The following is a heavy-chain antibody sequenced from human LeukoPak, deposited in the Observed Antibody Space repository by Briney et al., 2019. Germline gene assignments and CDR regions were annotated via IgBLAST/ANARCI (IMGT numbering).Heavy chain of an antibody. V-gene: IGHV4-30-4*08. CDR2: IYYSGST. D-gene: IGHD3-10*01. CDR3: ARDLWYDQGIDI. J-gene: IGHJ3*02. CDR1: GGSVSSSSYY. Sequence: PSETLSLTCTVSGGSVSSSSYYWGWIRQPPGKGLEWIGYIYYSGSTYYNPSLKSRVTLSVDTSKNPFSLKLSSVTAADTAVYYCARDLWYDQGIDIWGQGTMVTVSS.